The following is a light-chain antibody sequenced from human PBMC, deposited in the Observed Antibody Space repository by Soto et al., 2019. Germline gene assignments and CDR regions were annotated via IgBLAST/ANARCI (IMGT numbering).Light chain of an antibody. CDR2: DAS. CDR1: QTISGW. CDR3: QKYNTAPWT. V-gene: IGKV1-5*01. Sequence: DIQMTQSPSTLSASVGDTVTITCRASQTISGWLAWYQQRPGKAPNLLIFDASTLESGVPSRFSGSGSGTEFTLTISSLQPEDVATYYCQKYNTAPWTFGQGTKVDI. J-gene: IGKJ1*01.